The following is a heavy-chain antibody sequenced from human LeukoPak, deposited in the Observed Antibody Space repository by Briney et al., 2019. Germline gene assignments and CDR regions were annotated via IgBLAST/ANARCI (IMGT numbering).Heavy chain of an antibody. V-gene: IGHV4-39*01. CDR1: GGSISSSSYY. CDR2: IYYSGST. Sequence: PSETLSLTCTVSGGSISSSSYYWGWIRQPPGKGLEWIGSIYYSGSTYYHPSLKSRVTISVDTSKNQFSLKLSSVTAADTAVYYCARQGHYPWYQFDYWGQGTLVTVSS. J-gene: IGHJ4*02. CDR3: ARQGHYPWYQFDY. D-gene: IGHD2-2*01.